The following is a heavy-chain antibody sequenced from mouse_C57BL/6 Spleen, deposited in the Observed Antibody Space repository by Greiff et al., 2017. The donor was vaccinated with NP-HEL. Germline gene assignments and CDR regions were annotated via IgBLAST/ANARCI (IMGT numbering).Heavy chain of an antibody. D-gene: IGHD4-1*01. Sequence: QVQLQQSGAELVMPGASVKLSCKASGYTFTSYWMHWVKQRPGQGLEWIGEIDPSDSYTNYNQKFKGKSTLTVDKSSSTAYMQLSSLTSEDSAVYYCARGKLGPFAYWGQGTLVTVSA. CDR3: ARGKLGPFAY. J-gene: IGHJ3*01. CDR1: GYTFTSYW. V-gene: IGHV1-69*01. CDR2: IDPSDSYT.